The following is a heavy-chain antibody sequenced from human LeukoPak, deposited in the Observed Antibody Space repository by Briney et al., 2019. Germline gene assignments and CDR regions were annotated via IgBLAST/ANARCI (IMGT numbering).Heavy chain of an antibody. CDR2: ISRSGSTI. CDR1: GFTLSSYE. Sequence: GGSLRLSCEASGFTLSSYEMNWVRQAPGKGLEWTSYISRSGSTIYYADSVKGRFTVSRDNAKNSLYLQMNSLRAEDTAVYYCAREHCTGTSCSYFDYWGQGTLVTVSS. D-gene: IGHD2-2*01. CDR3: AREHCTGTSCSYFDY. V-gene: IGHV3-48*03. J-gene: IGHJ4*02.